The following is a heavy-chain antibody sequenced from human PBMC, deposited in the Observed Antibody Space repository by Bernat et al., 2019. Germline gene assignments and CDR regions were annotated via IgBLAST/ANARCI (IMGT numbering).Heavy chain of an antibody. CDR1: GFSITNAW. D-gene: IGHD4-11*01. Sequence: EGQLVESGGGLVRPGGSLRLSCVGSGFSITNAWMNWVRQAPGKGLEWVGRIKTWSGGGATDYPAPVKGRFTISRDDSENTLYLQMNSLKTEDTAVYYCTTNSHHNYWGQGTLVTVSS. CDR2: IKTWSGGGAT. V-gene: IGHV3-15*01. J-gene: IGHJ4*02. CDR3: TTNSHHNY.